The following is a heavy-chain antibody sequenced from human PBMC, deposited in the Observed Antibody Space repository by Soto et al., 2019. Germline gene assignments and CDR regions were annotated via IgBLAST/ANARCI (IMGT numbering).Heavy chain of an antibody. CDR1: GIPFSTTY. Sequence: FLRLSCAASGIPFSTTYMNWVRQAPGKGLEWVGRIKSKIVGETTDFSAPVKGRFALSRDDSKNTVSLQMNSLKSEDTAIYYCTTDNCRSSTCYLNYWGQGALVTVSS. CDR2: IKSKIVGETT. CDR3: TTDNCRSSTCYLNY. J-gene: IGHJ4*02. D-gene: IGHD2-2*01. V-gene: IGHV3-15*07.